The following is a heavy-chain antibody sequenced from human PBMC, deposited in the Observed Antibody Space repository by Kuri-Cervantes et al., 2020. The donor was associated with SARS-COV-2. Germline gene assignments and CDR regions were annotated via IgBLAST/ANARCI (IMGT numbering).Heavy chain of an antibody. CDR2: IYTSGST. CDR3: AREPQYGDFFDY. CDR1: GGSISSGSYY. J-gene: IGHJ4*02. D-gene: IGHD4-17*01. V-gene: IGHV4-61*02. Sequence: SCTVSGGSISSGSYYWSWIRQPAGKGLEWIGRIYTSGSTNYNPSLKSRVTISVDTSKNQFSLKLSSVTAADTAVYYCAREPQYGDFFDYWGQGTLVTGSS.